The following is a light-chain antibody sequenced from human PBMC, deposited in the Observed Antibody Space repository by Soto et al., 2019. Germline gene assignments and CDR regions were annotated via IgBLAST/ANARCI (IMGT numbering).Light chain of an antibody. CDR3: TSFSSSTSLYV. CDR2: QVT. Sequence: SALTQPASVSGSLGQSITISCTGTTRDIAGYNYISWYQQLPGKAPKLMIYQVTIRHSGISNRFSGSKSGNTASLTISGLQAEDEADYYCTSFSSSTSLYVFGTGTKVTVL. J-gene: IGLJ1*01. CDR1: TRDIAGYNY. V-gene: IGLV2-14*01.